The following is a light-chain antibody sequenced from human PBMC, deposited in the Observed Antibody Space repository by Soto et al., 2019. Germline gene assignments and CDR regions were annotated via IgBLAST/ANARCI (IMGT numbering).Light chain of an antibody. CDR3: GSWDSSLSAYV. V-gene: IGLV1-51*01. J-gene: IGLJ1*01. CDR1: SSNIGGNS. CDR2: DDN. Sequence: QSALTQPPSVSAAPGQKVTISCSGSSSNIGGNSVSWYQQLPGTAPKLLIYDDNKRPSGIPDRFSGSKSGTSATLGITVFQTGDEAEYYCGSWDSSLSAYVCGTGTKGTVL.